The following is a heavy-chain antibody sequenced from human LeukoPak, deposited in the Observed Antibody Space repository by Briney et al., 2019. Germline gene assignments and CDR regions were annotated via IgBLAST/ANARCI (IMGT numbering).Heavy chain of an antibody. CDR2: VSYSGGT. Sequence: SETLSLTCTVSGGSISTYYWNWIRQPPGKGLEWIGYVSYSGGTSYNPSLKSRVTISVDTSKNQFSLKLTSVTAADTAVYYCARPGRDDTDDWNFDLWGRGTLVTVSS. V-gene: IGHV4-59*08. CDR3: ARPGRDDTDDWNFDL. D-gene: IGHD1-1*01. J-gene: IGHJ2*01. CDR1: GGSISTYY.